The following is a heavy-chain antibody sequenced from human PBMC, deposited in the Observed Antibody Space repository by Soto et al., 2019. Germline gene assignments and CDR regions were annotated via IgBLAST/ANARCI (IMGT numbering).Heavy chain of an antibody. J-gene: IGHJ4*02. CDR1: GFTFSSYG. V-gene: IGHV3-30*18. D-gene: IGHD3-10*01. CDR3: AKDRGYRDYGSGSAFDY. Sequence: QVQLVESGGGVVQPGRSLRLSCAASGFTFSSYGMHWVRQAPGKGLEWVAVISYDGSNKYYADSVKGRFTISRDNSKNTLYLQMNSLRAEDTDVYYCAKDRGYRDYGSGSAFDYWGQGTLVTVSS. CDR2: ISYDGSNK.